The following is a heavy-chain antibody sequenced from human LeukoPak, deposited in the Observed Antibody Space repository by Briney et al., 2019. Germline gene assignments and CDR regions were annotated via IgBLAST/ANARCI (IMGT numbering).Heavy chain of an antibody. J-gene: IGHJ3*02. CDR2: INHSGST. Sequence: SETLSLTCAVYGGSFSGYYWSWIRQPPGKGLEWIGEINHSGSTNYNPSLKSRVTISVDTSKNQFSLKLRSVTAADTAVYYSARSLKTITFGGVSNPFDIWGQGTMVTVSS. V-gene: IGHV4-34*01. D-gene: IGHD3-16*01. CDR1: GGSFSGYY. CDR3: ARSLKTITFGGVSNPFDI.